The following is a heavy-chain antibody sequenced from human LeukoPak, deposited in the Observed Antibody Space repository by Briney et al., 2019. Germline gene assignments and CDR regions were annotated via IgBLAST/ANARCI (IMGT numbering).Heavy chain of an antibody. Sequence: GGSLRLSCAASGFTFSSYAMSWVRQAPGKGLEWVSAISGSGGSTYYADSVKGRFTISRDNSKNTLYLQMNSLRAEDTAVYYCAKERVLRYFDWLSRVFDYWGQGTLATVSS. V-gene: IGHV3-23*01. CDR1: GFTFSSYA. D-gene: IGHD3-9*01. CDR2: ISGSGGST. J-gene: IGHJ4*02. CDR3: AKERVLRYFDWLSRVFDY.